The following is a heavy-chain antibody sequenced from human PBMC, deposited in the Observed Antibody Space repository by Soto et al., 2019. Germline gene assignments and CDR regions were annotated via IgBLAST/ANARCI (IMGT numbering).Heavy chain of an antibody. V-gene: IGHV1-2*04. D-gene: IGHD6-6*01. J-gene: IGHJ5*02. Sequence: ASVKVSCKASGYTFTGYYMHWVRQAPGQGLEWMGWINPNSGGTNYAQKFQGWVTMTRDTSISTAYMELSRLRSDDTAVYYCARALRARTNWFDPWGQGTLVTVSS. CDR1: GYTFTGYY. CDR2: INPNSGGT. CDR3: ARALRARTNWFDP.